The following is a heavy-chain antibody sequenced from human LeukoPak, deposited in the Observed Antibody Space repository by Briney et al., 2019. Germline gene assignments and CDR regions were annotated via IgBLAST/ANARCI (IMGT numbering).Heavy chain of an antibody. CDR2: IKQDGSEK. D-gene: IGHD6-13*01. J-gene: IGHJ5*02. CDR3: MTASRSSSWPPPT. CDR1: GFTFSSYW. Sequence: PGGPLRLSCAASGFTFSSYWMNWVRQAPGKGLEWVANIKQDGSEKKYVDSVKGRFTISRDNAKNTLYLQMNSLRAEDTAMYYCMTASRSSSWPPPTWGQGTLVTVSS. V-gene: IGHV3-7*01.